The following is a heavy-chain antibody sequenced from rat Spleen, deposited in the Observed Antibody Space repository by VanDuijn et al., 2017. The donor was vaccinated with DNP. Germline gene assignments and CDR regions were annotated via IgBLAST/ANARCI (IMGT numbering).Heavy chain of an antibody. J-gene: IGHJ1*01. CDR3: ARPDKSGYYWYFDF. CDR1: GFTFSNYG. D-gene: IGHD1-6*01. V-gene: IGHV5S13*01. Sequence: EVQLVESGGGLVQPGRSLKLSCAASGFTFSNYGMAWVRQAPTKGLEWVAAITSCGGNTYYRDSVKGRFTISRDNAKNTQYLQMDSLRSEDTATYYGARPDKSGYYWYFDFWGPGTMVAVSS. CDR2: ITSCGGNT.